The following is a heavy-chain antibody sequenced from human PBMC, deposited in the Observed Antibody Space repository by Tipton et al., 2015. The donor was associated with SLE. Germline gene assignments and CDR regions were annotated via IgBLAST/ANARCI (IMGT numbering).Heavy chain of an antibody. CDR3: ARGVPGVGFFGY. CDR1: GGTFSSYA. D-gene: IGHD6-19*01. Sequence: SGPEVKKPGSSVKVSCKASGGTFSSYAISWVRQAPGKGLEWVANIKQDGSEKYYVDSVKGRFTISRDNAKNSLYLQMNSLRVDDTAVYLCARGVPGVGFFGYWGQGTLVTVSS. J-gene: IGHJ4*02. V-gene: IGHV3-7*01. CDR2: IKQDGSEK.